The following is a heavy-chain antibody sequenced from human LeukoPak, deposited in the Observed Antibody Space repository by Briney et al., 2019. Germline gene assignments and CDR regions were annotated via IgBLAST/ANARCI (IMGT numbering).Heavy chain of an antibody. D-gene: IGHD2-2*01. CDR1: GYTFTSYG. Sequence: ASVKVSCKASGYTFTSYGISWMRQAPGQGLEWMGWISAYNGNTNYAQKLQGRVTMTTDTSTSTAYMELRSLRSDDTAVYYCARDKGVVPAAMYYYYYYMDVWGKGTTVTVSS. V-gene: IGHV1-18*01. CDR3: ARDKGVVPAAMYYYYYYMDV. CDR2: ISAYNGNT. J-gene: IGHJ6*03.